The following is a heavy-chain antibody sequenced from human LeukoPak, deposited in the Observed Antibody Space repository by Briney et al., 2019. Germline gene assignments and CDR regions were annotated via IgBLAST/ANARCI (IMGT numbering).Heavy chain of an antibody. D-gene: IGHD5-24*01. V-gene: IGHV4-59*08. CDR2: IYYSGST. CDR1: GGSISSYY. CDR3: ARHERDASLDHAFDI. J-gene: IGHJ3*02. Sequence: SETLSLTCTVSGGSISSYYWSWIRQPPGKGLEWIGYIYYSGSTSYNPPLKSRVTILVDTSKNQFSLKLSSVTAADTAVYYCARHERDASLDHAFDIWGQGTMVTVSS.